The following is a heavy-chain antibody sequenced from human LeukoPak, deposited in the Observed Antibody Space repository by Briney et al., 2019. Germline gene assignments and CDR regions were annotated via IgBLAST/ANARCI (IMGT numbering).Heavy chain of an antibody. D-gene: IGHD3-22*01. CDR1: GFTLSSYW. Sequence: GGSLRLSCAASGFTLSSYWMHWVRQAPGKGLVWVSRIKSDGRTNYADSVNGRFTISRDNAKNTVSLQMNSLRAEDTGVYYCARAPSEIGGYYPEYFRHWGQGTLVIVSS. CDR2: IKSDGRT. J-gene: IGHJ1*01. CDR3: ARAPSEIGGYYPEYFRH. V-gene: IGHV3-74*01.